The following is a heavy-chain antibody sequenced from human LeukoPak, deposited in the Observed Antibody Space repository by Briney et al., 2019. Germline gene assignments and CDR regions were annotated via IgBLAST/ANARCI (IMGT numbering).Heavy chain of an antibody. CDR1: GFTFSKYA. Sequence: PGGSLRLSRAASGFTFSKYAVRWVRQAPGKGLEWVSGIGGSGGSTYYADSVKGRFTISRDNSKKTLYLQMNSLRAEDTAVYSGPKREKASYNYGYPDYWGQGTLVTVSS. CDR2: IGGSGGST. J-gene: IGHJ4*02. D-gene: IGHD5-18*01. V-gene: IGHV3-23*01. CDR3: PKREKASYNYGYPDY.